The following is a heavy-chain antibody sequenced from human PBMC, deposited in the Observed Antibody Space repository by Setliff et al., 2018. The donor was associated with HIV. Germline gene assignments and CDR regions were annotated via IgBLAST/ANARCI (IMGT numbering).Heavy chain of an antibody. CDR2: IYTSGST. D-gene: IGHD1-26*01. CDR3: ARGTRVGANDAFDI. V-gene: IGHV4-61*09. J-gene: IGHJ3*02. Sequence: SETLSLTCTVSGGSISSGSYFWSWIRQPAGKGLEWIGHIYTSGSTNYNLSLKSRVTISVDTSKNQFSLKLSSVTAADTAVYYCARGTRVGANDAFDIWGQGTMVTVSS. CDR1: GGSISSGSYF.